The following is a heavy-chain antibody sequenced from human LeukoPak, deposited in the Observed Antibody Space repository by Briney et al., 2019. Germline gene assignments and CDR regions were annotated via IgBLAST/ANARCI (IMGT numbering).Heavy chain of an antibody. V-gene: IGHV3-30*04. Sequence: PGTSLRLSCTASGFTISGDATHWVRQAPGKGLQWVAHISFDGSYKYYADSVKGRFTISRDNSKNTLYLQMNSLRTDDTALFYCARETLDALDLWGPGTLVTVPS. CDR1: GFTISGDA. CDR3: ARETLDALDL. J-gene: IGHJ3*01. CDR2: ISFDGSYK.